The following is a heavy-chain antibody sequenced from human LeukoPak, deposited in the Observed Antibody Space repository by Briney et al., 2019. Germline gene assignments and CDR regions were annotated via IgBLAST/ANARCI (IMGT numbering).Heavy chain of an antibody. CDR1: EFTFSSYS. V-gene: IGHV3-33*08. CDR3: ARGSNSWVVMDY. D-gene: IGHD6-13*01. CDR2: VWYDGSNK. Sequence: GGSLRLSCAASEFTFSSYSMNWVRQAPGKGLEWVAVVWYDGSNKYCADSMKGRFTISRDNSKNTLYLQMNSLRAEDTAIYYCARGSNSWVVMDYWGQGTLVTVSS. J-gene: IGHJ4*02.